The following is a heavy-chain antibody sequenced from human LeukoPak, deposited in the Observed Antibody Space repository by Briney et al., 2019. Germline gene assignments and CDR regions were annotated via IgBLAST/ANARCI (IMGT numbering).Heavy chain of an antibody. V-gene: IGHV3-48*03. D-gene: IGHD3-22*01. CDR3: ARDVSVVVLSSTPTQIDY. Sequence: GGSLRLSCAVSGFTFSSYEMNWVRQAPGKGLEWVSYISSSGSTIYYADSVKGRFTISRDNSKNTLYLQMNNLRAEDTAVYYCARDVSVVVLSSTPTQIDYWGQGTLVTVSS. CDR1: GFTFSSYE. CDR2: ISSSGSTI. J-gene: IGHJ4*02.